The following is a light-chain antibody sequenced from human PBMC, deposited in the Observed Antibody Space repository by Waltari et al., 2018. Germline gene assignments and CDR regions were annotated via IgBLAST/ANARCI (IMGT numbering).Light chain of an antibody. CDR3: QQYDTHPYT. CDR2: QVS. CDR1: QIINNW. J-gene: IGKJ2*01. V-gene: IGKV1-5*03. Sequence: GDRVTVTCRASQIINNWLAWYKQRPGKVPELLIYQVSTLNVGVPSRFSGSGSGTVFTLTISSLQPDDFATYYCQQYDTHPYTFGQGTKLEIK.